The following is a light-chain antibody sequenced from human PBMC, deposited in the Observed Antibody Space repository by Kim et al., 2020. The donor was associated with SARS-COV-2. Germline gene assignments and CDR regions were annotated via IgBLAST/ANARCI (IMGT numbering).Light chain of an antibody. Sequence: QSALTQPASVSGSPGQSITISCTGTSSDVGGYNYVSWYQQYPGKAPKLMLYDVTKRPSGVSNRFSGSKSGNTASLTISGLQAEDEADYYCSSYRSSGYVFGTGTKVNVL. V-gene: IGLV2-14*03. J-gene: IGLJ1*01. CDR3: SSYRSSGYV. CDR1: SSDVGGYNY. CDR2: DVT.